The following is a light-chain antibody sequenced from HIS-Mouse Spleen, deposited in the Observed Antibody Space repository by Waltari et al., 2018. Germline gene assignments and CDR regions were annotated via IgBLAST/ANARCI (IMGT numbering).Light chain of an antibody. CDR1: QSVSSSY. V-gene: IGKV3-20*01. J-gene: IGKJ1*01. CDR2: GAS. CDR3: QQYVSSPWT. Sequence: ELVLTQSPGTPSSSPGKRATLSCRVSQSVSSSYLAWYQQEPGQASRLLISGASSRSTGIPDRFSGSGYGTDFTLNISRLEPENFAVYYCQQYVSSPWTFGQGTKVEIK.